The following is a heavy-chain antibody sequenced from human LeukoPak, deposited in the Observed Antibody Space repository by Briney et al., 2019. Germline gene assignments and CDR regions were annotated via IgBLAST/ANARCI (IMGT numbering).Heavy chain of an antibody. V-gene: IGHV4-34*01. CDR1: GGSFSGYY. CDR3: AREQRGRITMVRGVISGFDP. J-gene: IGHJ5*02. Sequence: SETLSLTCAVYGGSFSGYYWSWIRQPPGKGLEWIGEINHSGSTNYNPSLKSRVTISVDTSKNQFSLKLSSVTAADTAVYYCAREQRGRITMVRGVISGFDPWGQGTLVTVSS. CDR2: INHSGST. D-gene: IGHD3-10*01.